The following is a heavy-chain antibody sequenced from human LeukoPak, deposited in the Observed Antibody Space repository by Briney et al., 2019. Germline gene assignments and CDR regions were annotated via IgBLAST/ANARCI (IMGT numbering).Heavy chain of an antibody. CDR2: ITSSSAYI. D-gene: IGHD6-19*01. CDR3: AKGQHWLRADY. J-gene: IGHJ4*02. Sequence: GGSLRLSCAASGFNYSAYNMNWVRQAPGKGLEWVASITSSSAYIYYGDSVKGRVRISRDNAKNSLYLQMNSLRAEDTAVYYCAKGQHWLRADYWGQGTLVTVSS. CDR1: GFNYSAYN. V-gene: IGHV3-21*04.